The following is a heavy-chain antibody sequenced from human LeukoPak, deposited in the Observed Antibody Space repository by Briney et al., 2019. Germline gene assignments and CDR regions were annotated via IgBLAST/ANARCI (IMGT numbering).Heavy chain of an antibody. D-gene: IGHD3-22*01. V-gene: IGHV1-69*13. CDR1: GYTFTSYY. CDR3: ARAHYYDSSGYYS. Sequence: ASVKVSCKASGYTFTSYYMHWVRQAPGQGLEWMGGIIPIFGTANYAQKFQGRVTITADESTSTAYMELSSLRSEDTAVYYCARAHYYDSSGYYSWGQGTLVTVSS. CDR2: IIPIFGTA. J-gene: IGHJ4*02.